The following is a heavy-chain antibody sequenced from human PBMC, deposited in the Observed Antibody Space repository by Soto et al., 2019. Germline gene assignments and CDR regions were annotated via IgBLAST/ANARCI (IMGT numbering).Heavy chain of an antibody. CDR1: GFTFDDYV. V-gene: IGHV3-20*04. D-gene: IGHD6-13*01. Sequence: EVQLVESGGGVVRPGGSLRLSCAASGFTFDDYVMSWVRQAPGKGLEWVSGINWNGASTAYADSVKGRFTISRDNAKNSLYLQMNSLRAEDTALYYCARGKLPAAAPFDYWGQGTLVTVSS. J-gene: IGHJ4*02. CDR2: INWNGAST. CDR3: ARGKLPAAAPFDY.